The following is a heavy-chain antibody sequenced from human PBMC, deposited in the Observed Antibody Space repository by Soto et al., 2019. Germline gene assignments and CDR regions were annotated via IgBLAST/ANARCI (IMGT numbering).Heavy chain of an antibody. V-gene: IGHV4-59*01. CDR2: FYNSGNT. J-gene: IGHJ4*02. CDR1: GGSFSGYI. D-gene: IGHD6-19*01. CDR3: ASTKKWLAFDY. Sequence: SETLSLTCAVQGGSFSGYIWTWIRQPPGKGLEWIGCFYNSGNTNYNPSLKSRVTISVDTSNNQFSLRVNSVTAADTAVYYCASTKKWLAFDYWGQGALVTVSS.